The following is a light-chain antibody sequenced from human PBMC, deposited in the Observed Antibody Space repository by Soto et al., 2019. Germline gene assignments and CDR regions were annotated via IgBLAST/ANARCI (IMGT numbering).Light chain of an antibody. CDR3: AAWDGSLNGWV. CDR2: NND. CDR1: NSNIGSNT. J-gene: IGLJ3*02. V-gene: IGLV1-44*01. Sequence: QSALTQAPSASGTPGQRVTISCSGSNSNIGSNTVSWYQQVPGTAPKVLIYNNDQRPSGVPDRLSGSKSGTSASLAIGGLQSEDEADYYCAAWDGSLNGWVFGGGTEVTVL.